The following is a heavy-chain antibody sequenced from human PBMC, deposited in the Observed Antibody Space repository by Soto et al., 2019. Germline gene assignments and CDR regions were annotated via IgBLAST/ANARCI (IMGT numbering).Heavy chain of an antibody. CDR1: GYTFTGYY. Sequence: GALVKVSCKASGYTFTGYYMHWVRQAPGQGLGWMGWINPNSGGTNYAQKFQGRVTMTRDTSISTAYMELSRLRSDDTAVYYCARDQDFGVVPGYYYYYGMDVWGQGTTVTVSS. J-gene: IGHJ6*02. D-gene: IGHD3-3*01. CDR2: INPNSGGT. CDR3: ARDQDFGVVPGYYYYYGMDV. V-gene: IGHV1-2*02.